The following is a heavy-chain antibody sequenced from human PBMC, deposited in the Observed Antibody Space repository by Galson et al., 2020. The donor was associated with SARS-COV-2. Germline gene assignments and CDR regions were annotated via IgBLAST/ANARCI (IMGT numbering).Heavy chain of an antibody. V-gene: IGHV4-38-2*02. CDR3: ARDPGGYYDY. Sequence: ASETLSLTCDVSGSSIGSGYYWAWIRQPPGKGLEWIASIFRSGDSFYNPSLKTRVTTLIDTSRNQFSLKMNSVTAADTALYYCARDPGGYYDYWGQGALITVSS. CDR1: GSSIGSGYY. J-gene: IGHJ4*02. D-gene: IGHD3-22*01. CDR2: IFRSGDS.